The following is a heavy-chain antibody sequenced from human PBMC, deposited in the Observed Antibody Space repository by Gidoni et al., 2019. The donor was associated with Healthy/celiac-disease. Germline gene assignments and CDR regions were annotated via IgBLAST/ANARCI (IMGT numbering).Heavy chain of an antibody. Sequence: QVQLQQWGAGLLKPSETLSLTCAVYGGSFSGYYWSWIRQPPGKGLEWIGEINHSGSTNYNPSLKSRVTISVDPSKNQFSLKLSSVTAADTAVYYCARQQLARLNWFDPWGQGTLVTVSS. V-gene: IGHV4-34*01. CDR2: INHSGST. CDR1: GGSFSGYY. CDR3: ARQQLARLNWFDP. J-gene: IGHJ5*02. D-gene: IGHD5-18*01.